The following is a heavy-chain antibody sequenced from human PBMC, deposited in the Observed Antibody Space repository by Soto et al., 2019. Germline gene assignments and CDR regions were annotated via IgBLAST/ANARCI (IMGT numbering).Heavy chain of an antibody. J-gene: IGHJ4*02. V-gene: IGHV3-21*01. CDR2: ISSSSSYI. D-gene: IGHD5-12*01. CDR1: GFTFSSYS. CDR3: AGEMATTRPY. Sequence: PGGSLRLSCAASGFTFSSYSMNWVRQAPGKGLEWVSSISSSSSYIYYADSVKGRFTISRDNAKDSLYLQMNSLRAEDTAVYYCAGEMATTRPYWGQGTLVTVSA.